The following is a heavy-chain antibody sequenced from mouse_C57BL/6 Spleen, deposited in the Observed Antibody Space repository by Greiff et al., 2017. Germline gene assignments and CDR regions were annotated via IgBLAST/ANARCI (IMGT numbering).Heavy chain of an antibody. D-gene: IGHD1-1*01. CDR2: ISDGGSYT. CDR3: ARDPYYYGSSCYWYFDV. J-gene: IGHJ1*03. Sequence: EVQLLESGGGLVKPGGSLKLSCAASGFTFTSYAMSWVRQTPEQRLEWVATISDGGSYTYYPDNVKGRFTISRDNAKNTLYLQMSHLKSEDTAMYDCARDPYYYGSSCYWYFDVWGTGTTVTVSS. V-gene: IGHV5-4*01. CDR1: GFTFTSYA.